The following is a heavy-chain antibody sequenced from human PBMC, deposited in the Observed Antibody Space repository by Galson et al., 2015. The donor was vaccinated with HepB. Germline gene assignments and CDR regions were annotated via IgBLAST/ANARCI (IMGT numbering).Heavy chain of an antibody. V-gene: IGHV3-30*02. CDR2: IRYDGSNK. CDR3: AKEGREQLWLFGPPLNWFDP. CDR1: GFTFSSYG. D-gene: IGHD5-18*01. Sequence: SLRLSCAASGFTFSSYGMHWVRQAPGKGLEWVAFIRYDGSNKYYADSVKGRFTISRDNSKNTLYLQMNSLRAEDTAVYYCAKEGREQLWLFGPPLNWFDPWGQGTLVTVSS. J-gene: IGHJ5*02.